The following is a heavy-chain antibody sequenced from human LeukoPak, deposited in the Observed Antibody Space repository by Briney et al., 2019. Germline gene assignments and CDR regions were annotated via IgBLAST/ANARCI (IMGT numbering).Heavy chain of an antibody. CDR3: AKDRGDYSKYFDY. CDR2: ISGSGGST. D-gene: IGHD4-4*01. V-gene: IGHV3-23*01. J-gene: IGHJ4*02. Sequence: GGSLRLSCAASGFTFSSYAMSWVRQAPGKGLEWVSAISGSGGSTYYADSVKGRFTISRDNSKNALYLQMNSLRAEDTAVYYCAKDRGDYSKYFDYWGQGTLVTVSS. CDR1: GFTFSSYA.